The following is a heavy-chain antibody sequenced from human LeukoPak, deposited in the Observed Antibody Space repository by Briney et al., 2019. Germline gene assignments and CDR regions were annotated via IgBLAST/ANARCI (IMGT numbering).Heavy chain of an antibody. J-gene: IGHJ3*02. V-gene: IGHV3-7*01. CDR1: GFTFSSYW. CDR2: IKQDGSEK. D-gene: IGHD1-26*01. CDR3: ARDWWELLVPVAFDI. Sequence: PGGSLRLSCAASGFTFSSYWMSWVRQAPGKGLEWVANIKQDGSEKYYVDSVKGRFTISRDNAKNSLYLQMNSLRAEDTAVYYCARDWWELLVPVAFDIWGQGTMVTVSS.